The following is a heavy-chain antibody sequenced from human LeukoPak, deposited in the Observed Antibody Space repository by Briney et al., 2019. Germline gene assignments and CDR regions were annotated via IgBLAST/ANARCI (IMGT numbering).Heavy chain of an antibody. V-gene: IGHV4-34*01. CDR1: GGSFSGYY. Sequence: PSETLSLTCAVYGGSFSGYYWSWIRQPPGKGLEWIGEINHSGSTNYNPSLKSRVTISVDTSKNQFSLKLSSVTAADTAVYYCARGRGPYYMDVWGKGTTVTVSS. CDR2: INHSGST. CDR3: ARGRGPYYMDV. J-gene: IGHJ6*03.